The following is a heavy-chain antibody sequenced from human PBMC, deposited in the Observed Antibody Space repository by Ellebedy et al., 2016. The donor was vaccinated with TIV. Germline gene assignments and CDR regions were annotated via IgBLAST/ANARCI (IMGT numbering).Heavy chain of an antibody. V-gene: IGHV1-46*01. D-gene: IGHD2-2*01. CDR3: ARGLKAVPAARVGYYFDY. CDR1: GYTFTSYY. J-gene: IGHJ4*02. CDR2: INPSGGST. Sequence: ASVKVSXKASGYTFTSYYMHWVRQAPGQGLEWMGIINPSGGSTSYAQKFQGRVTMTRDTSTSTVYMELSSLRSEDTAVYYCARGLKAVPAARVGYYFDYWGQGTLVTVSS.